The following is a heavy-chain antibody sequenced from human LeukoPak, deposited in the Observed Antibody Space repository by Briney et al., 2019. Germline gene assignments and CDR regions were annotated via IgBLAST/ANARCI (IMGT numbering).Heavy chain of an antibody. D-gene: IGHD5-24*01. J-gene: IGHJ4*02. Sequence: ASVKISCKASGYTFTDYYMHWVQQAPGKGLEWMGRVDPEDGETIYAEKFQGRVTITADTSTDTAYMELSSLRSEDTAVYYCATKGTRWLQFDYWGQGTLVTVSS. CDR1: GYTFTDYY. CDR3: ATKGTRWLQFDY. V-gene: IGHV1-69-2*01. CDR2: VDPEDGET.